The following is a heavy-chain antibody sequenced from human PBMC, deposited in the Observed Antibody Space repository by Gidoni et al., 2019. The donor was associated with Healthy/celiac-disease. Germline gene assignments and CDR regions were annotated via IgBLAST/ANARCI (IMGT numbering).Heavy chain of an antibody. CDR3: ARDRDYGDYGGAFDI. V-gene: IGHV1-69*04. J-gene: IGHJ3*02. D-gene: IGHD4-17*01. CDR2: IIPILGIA. CDR1: GGTFSSYA. Sequence: QVQLVQSGAEVKKPGSSVKVSFKASGGTFSSYAISWVRQAPGQGLEWMGRIIPILGIANYAQKFQGRVTITADKSTSTAYMELSSLRSEDTAVYYCARDRDYGDYGGAFDIWGQGTMVTVSS.